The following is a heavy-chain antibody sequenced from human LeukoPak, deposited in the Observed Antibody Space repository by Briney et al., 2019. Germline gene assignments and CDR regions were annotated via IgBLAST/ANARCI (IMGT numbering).Heavy chain of an antibody. J-gene: IGHJ4*02. CDR2: INPNSGGT. CDR3: ARVADSSGYFDY. Sequence: ASVKVSCKASGYTFTGYYMHWVRQAPGQGLEWMGRINPNSGGTNYAQKFQGRVTMTRDTSISTAYMELSRLRSDDTAVYYCARVADSSGYFDYWGQGTLVTVSS. V-gene: IGHV1-2*06. D-gene: IGHD3-22*01. CDR1: GYTFTGYY.